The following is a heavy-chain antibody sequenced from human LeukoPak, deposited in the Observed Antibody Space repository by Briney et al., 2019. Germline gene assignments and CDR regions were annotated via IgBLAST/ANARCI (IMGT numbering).Heavy chain of an antibody. Sequence: PSETLSLTCTVSGGSISSYYWSWIRQPAGKGLEWIGRIYTCGSTNYNPSLKSRVTMSVDTSKNQFSLKLSSVTAADTAVYYCARERVVAAAGYNWFDPWGQGTLVTVSS. CDR3: ARERVVAAAGYNWFDP. J-gene: IGHJ5*02. CDR1: GGSISSYY. CDR2: IYTCGST. D-gene: IGHD6-13*01. V-gene: IGHV4-4*07.